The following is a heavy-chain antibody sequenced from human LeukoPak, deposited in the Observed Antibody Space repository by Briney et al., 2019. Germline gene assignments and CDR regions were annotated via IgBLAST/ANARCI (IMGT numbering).Heavy chain of an antibody. CDR2: ISPGGDTP. CDR1: EFTFSNHG. V-gene: IGHV3-23*01. J-gene: IGHJ4*02. Sequence: PGGSLRLSCAASEFTFSNHGMNWVRQAPGKGLEWVSGISPGGDTPYYADSVRGRFTISRDNSKNTMYLQMNSLRAEDTAVYYCAQDRAWIEFYFWGQGTLVTVSS. D-gene: IGHD5-12*01. CDR3: AQDRAWIEFYF.